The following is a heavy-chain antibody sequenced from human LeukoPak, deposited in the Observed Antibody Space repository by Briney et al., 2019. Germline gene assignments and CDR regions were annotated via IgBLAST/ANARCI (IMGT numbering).Heavy chain of an antibody. J-gene: IGHJ5*02. V-gene: IGHV4-4*07. CDR1: GGSISRYY. D-gene: IGHD3-22*01. CDR3: ARGYYDSSGYYLP. CDR2: IYTSGST. Sequence: PSETLSLTCTVSGGSISRYYWSWLRQPAGKGLEWIGRIYTSGSTNYNPSLKSRVTMSVDTSKNQFSLKLSSVTAADTAVYYCARGYYDSSGYYLPWGQGTLVTVSS.